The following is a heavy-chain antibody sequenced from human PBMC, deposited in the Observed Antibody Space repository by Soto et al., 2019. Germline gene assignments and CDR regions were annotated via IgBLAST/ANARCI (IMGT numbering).Heavy chain of an antibody. Sequence: GGSLRLSCAASGFTFSSYGMHWVRQAPGKGLEWVAVISYDGSNKYYADSVKGRFTISRDNSKNTLYLQMNSLRAEDTAVYYCAKADFGVVSQYYYYYYGMDVWGQGTTVTVSS. J-gene: IGHJ6*02. CDR1: GFTFSSYG. V-gene: IGHV3-30*18. CDR3: AKADFGVVSQYYYYYYGMDV. D-gene: IGHD3-3*01. CDR2: ISYDGSNK.